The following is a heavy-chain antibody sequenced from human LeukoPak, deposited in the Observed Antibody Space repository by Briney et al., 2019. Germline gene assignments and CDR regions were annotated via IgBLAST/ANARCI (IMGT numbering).Heavy chain of an antibody. CDR2: IYHSGST. Sequence: SETLSLTCAVSGGSISSGGYSWSWIRQPPGEGLEWIGYIYHSGSTYYNPSLKSRVTISVDRSKNQFSLKLSSVTAADTAVYYCARGGGYCSSTSCLPFDYWGQGTLVTVSS. CDR3: ARGGGYCSSTSCLPFDY. D-gene: IGHD2-2*01. CDR1: GGSISSGGYS. J-gene: IGHJ4*02. V-gene: IGHV4-30-2*01.